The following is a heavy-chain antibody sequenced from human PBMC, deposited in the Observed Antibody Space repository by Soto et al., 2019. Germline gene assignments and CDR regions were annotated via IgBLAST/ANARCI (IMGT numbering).Heavy chain of an antibody. Sequence: EVQLLETGGGLVQPGGSLRLSCAASGFTFSSYAMSWVRQAPGKGLEWVSAISGSGGSTYYADSVKGRFTISRDNSKNTLYLQMNSLRAEDTAVYYCAKTHYDSTGYYERWGQGTLVTVSS. V-gene: IGHV3-23*01. CDR1: GFTFSSYA. D-gene: IGHD3-22*01. CDR2: ISGSGGST. J-gene: IGHJ4*02. CDR3: AKTHYDSTGYYER.